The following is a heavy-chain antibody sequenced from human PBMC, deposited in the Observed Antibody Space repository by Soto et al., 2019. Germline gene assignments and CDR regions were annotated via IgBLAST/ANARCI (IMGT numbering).Heavy chain of an antibody. Sequence: EVQLLESGGSLVQVGGCLRLSCIGSGFTFSNYAINWVRQTPGQGLEWVSVINGNGGYTQYADSVKGRFTISRDNSKDTLYWQMNSLRVEDTAVYYCAKEWVAGTLFYWGQGTRVIVSS. CDR1: GFTFSNYA. D-gene: IGHD6-13*01. J-gene: IGHJ4*02. CDR3: AKEWVAGTLFY. V-gene: IGHV3-23*01. CDR2: INGNGGYT.